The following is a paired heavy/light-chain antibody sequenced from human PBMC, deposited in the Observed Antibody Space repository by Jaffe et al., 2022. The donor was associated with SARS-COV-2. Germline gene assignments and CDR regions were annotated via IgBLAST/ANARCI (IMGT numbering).Light chain of an antibody. CDR1: DSNIGSNY. Sequence: QSVLTQPPSASGTPGQRVTISCSGSDSNIGSNYVYWYQQLPGTAPKLLIYRNDGRPSGVPDRFSGSKSGTSASLAISGLRSEDEADYYCATWDDSLSVQWVFGGGTKLTVL. CDR3: ATWDDSLSVQWV. CDR2: RND. J-gene: IGLJ3*02. V-gene: IGLV1-47*01.
Heavy chain of an antibody. CDR3: ARSQDV. CDR1: GGSIGSSGAH. Sequence: QLQESGPGLVKPSQTLSLNCTVSGGSIGSSGAHWNWIRQPAGKGLEWIGLIYASGSTNYNSSLKSRVTISVDTSKNQFSLKLTSVTAADTAVYYCARSQDVWGPGTTVIVSS. CDR2: IYASGST. V-gene: IGHV4-61*02. J-gene: IGHJ6*02.